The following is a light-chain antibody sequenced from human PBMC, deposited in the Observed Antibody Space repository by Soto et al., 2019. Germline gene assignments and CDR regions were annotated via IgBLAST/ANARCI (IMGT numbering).Light chain of an antibody. V-gene: IGLV3-21*04. J-gene: IGLJ2*01. CDR3: QVWDSSSDHLV. Sequence: SYELTQPPSVSVAPGKTARITCGGNNIGSKSVHWYQQKPGQAPVLVIYYDSDRPSGIPERFSASNSGNTATLTISRVEAGDEADYYCQVWDSSSDHLVFGGGTKLTVL. CDR1: NIGSKS. CDR2: YDS.